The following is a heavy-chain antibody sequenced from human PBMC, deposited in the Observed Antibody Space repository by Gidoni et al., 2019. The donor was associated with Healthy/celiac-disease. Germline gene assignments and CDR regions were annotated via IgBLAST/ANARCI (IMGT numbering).Heavy chain of an antibody. CDR3: AKKGYDSSGYWVDY. CDR1: GFTFSSYG. J-gene: IGHJ4*02. D-gene: IGHD3-22*01. Sequence: QVQLVESGGGVVQPGRSLRLSCAASGFTFSSYGMHWVRQAPGKGLEWVAVISYDGSNKYYADSVKGRFTISRDNSKNTLYLQMNSLRAEDTAVYYCAKKGYDSSGYWVDYWGQGTLVTVSS. V-gene: IGHV3-30*18. CDR2: ISYDGSNK.